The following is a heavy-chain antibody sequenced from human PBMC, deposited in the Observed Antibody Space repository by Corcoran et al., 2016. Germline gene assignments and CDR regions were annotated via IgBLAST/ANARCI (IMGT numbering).Heavy chain of an antibody. CDR1: GFTFSSYS. D-gene: IGHD6-19*01. CDR2: ISSSSSTI. CDR3: ARDPPIAVAGTYPYYYYGMDV. J-gene: IGHJ6*02. V-gene: IGHV3-48*04. Sequence: EVQLVESGGGLVQPGGSLRLSCAASGFTFSSYSMNWVRQAPGKGLEWVSYISSSSSTIYYADSVKGRFTISRDNAKNSLYLQMNSLRAEDTAVYYWARDPPIAVAGTYPYYYYGMDVWGQGTTVTVSS.